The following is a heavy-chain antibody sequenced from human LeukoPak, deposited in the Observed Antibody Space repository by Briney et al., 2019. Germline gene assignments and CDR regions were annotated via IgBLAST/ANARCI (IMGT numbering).Heavy chain of an antibody. D-gene: IGHD2-15*01. J-gene: IGHJ4*02. Sequence: ASVKVSCKASGYTFTSYYMHWVQQAPGQGLEWMGIINPSGGSTSYAQKFQGRVTMTRDTSTSTVYMELSSLRSEDTAAYYCARDPPGCSGGSCYPSYYFDYWGQGTLVTVSS. CDR2: INPSGGST. CDR3: ARDPPGCSGGSCYPSYYFDY. V-gene: IGHV1-46*01. CDR1: GYTFTSYY.